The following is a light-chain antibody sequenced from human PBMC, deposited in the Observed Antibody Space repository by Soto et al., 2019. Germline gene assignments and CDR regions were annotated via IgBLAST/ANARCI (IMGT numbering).Light chain of an antibody. Sequence: DIQMTQSPSAMSASVGDRVTITCRASQGISNYVAWFQQKPGKVPKRLIYGASSLQGGVPSRFSGSGSETEFAIKISSLQHEDFETYYCLQHNSYTLTFCGGTKVEIK. CDR1: QGISNY. V-gene: IGKV1-17*03. CDR2: GAS. J-gene: IGKJ4*01. CDR3: LQHNSYTLT.